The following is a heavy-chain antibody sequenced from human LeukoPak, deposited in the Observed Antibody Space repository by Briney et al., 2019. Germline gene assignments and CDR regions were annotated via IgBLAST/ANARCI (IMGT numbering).Heavy chain of an antibody. D-gene: IGHD3-10*01. J-gene: IGHJ4*02. CDR2: IKSKTDGGTT. CDR3: TTDVIASGDDNLNC. Sequence: GGSLRLSCAASGFTFSNAWMSWVRQAPGKGLEWVGRIKSKTDGGTTDYAAPVKGRFTISRDDSKNTLYLQMNSLKTEDTAVYYCTTDVIASGDDNLNCWGQGTLVTVSS. CDR1: GFTFSNAW. V-gene: IGHV3-15*01.